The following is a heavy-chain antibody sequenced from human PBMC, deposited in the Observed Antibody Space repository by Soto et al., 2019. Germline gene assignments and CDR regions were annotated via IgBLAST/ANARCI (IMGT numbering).Heavy chain of an antibody. Sequence: SETLSLTCAVSGGSISSGGYSWSWIRQPPGKGLEWIGYIYHSGRTYYNPSLKSRVTISVDRSKNQFSLKLSSVTAADTAVYHCARVPSPWGQGTLVTVSS. V-gene: IGHV4-30-2*01. J-gene: IGHJ5*02. CDR2: IYHSGRT. CDR1: GGSISSGGYS. CDR3: ARVPSP.